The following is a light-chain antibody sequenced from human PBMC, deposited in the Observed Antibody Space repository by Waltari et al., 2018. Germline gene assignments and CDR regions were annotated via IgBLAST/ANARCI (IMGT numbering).Light chain of an antibody. CDR2: EDD. J-gene: IGLJ2*01. CDR1: SGNIDATY. Sequence: LVLTQPHSVSESPGKTVTISCSRSSGNIDATYVQWYQQRPGSAPATIIYEDDKRPSGVPYRFSASVDTSSNSASLTISGLTTEDEADYYCQTYDLGNPVVFGGGTKLTVL. V-gene: IGLV6-57*03. CDR3: QTYDLGNPVV.